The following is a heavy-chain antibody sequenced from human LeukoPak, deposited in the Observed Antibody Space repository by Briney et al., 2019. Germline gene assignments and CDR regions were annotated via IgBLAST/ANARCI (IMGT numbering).Heavy chain of an antibody. D-gene: IGHD3-22*01. CDR2: IYDSGST. V-gene: IGHV4-59*01. CDR3: ACLTTADAFDI. CDR1: GGSISSYY. J-gene: IGHJ3*02. Sequence: SETLSLTCTVSGGSISSYYWSWIRQPPGKGLEWTGYIYDSGSTNYNPSLKSRVTISVDTSKNQFSLKLSSVTAADTAVYYCACLTTADAFDIWGQGTMVTVSS.